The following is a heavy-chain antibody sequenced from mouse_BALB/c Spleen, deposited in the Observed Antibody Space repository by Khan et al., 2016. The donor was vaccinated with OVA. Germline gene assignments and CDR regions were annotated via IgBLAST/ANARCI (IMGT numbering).Heavy chain of an antibody. CDR2: INPSTGYT. CDR3: ARRGLRWDFDY. J-gene: IGHJ2*01. V-gene: IGHV1-7*01. CDR1: GYTFINYW. Sequence: QVQLQQSGAELAKPGASVKMSCKASGYTFINYWILWVKQRPGQGLEWIGYINPSTGYTEYNRNFKDKATLTADKSSSTAYMQLSSLTSEDSAFYYCARRGLRWDFDYWGQGTTLTVSS. D-gene: IGHD1-1*01.